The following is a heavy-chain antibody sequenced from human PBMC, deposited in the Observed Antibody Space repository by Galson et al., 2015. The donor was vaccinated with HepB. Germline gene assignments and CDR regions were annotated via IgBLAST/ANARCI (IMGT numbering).Heavy chain of an antibody. Sequence: SLRLSCAASGFSFGNYAITWFRQAPGKGLEWVGFIRSRTYGGTTDYAASVKDRFTISRDDSKSIAYLQMYSLKTEDTAVYYCTRDLPSCSGSSCYHPYYFDYWGQGTLVTVSS. CDR3: TRDLPSCSGSSCYHPYYFDY. J-gene: IGHJ4*02. CDR1: GFSFGNYA. CDR2: IRSRTYGGTT. D-gene: IGHD2-2*01. V-gene: IGHV3-49*03.